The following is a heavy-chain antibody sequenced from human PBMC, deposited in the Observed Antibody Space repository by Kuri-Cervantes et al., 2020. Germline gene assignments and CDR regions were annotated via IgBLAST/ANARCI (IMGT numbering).Heavy chain of an antibody. D-gene: IGHD3-10*01. CDR2: ISSSSSYI. Sequence: GGSLRLSCAVYGGSFSGYYWSWIRQPPGKGLEWVSSISSSSSYIYYADSVKGRFTISRDNAKNSLYLQMNSLRAEDTAVYYCARSVWFGRDGWYFDLWGRGTLVTVSS. J-gene: IGHJ2*01. CDR1: GGSFSGYY. CDR3: ARSVWFGRDGWYFDL. V-gene: IGHV3-21*01.